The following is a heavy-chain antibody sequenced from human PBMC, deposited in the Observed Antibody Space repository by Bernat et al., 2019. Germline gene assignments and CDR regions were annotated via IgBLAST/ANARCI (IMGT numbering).Heavy chain of an antibody. CDR2: IIGSGGIT. D-gene: IGHD6-6*01. J-gene: IGHJ2*01. CDR3: AKLQGQCRDSSCPRYWHFDL. V-gene: IGHV3-23*04. CDR1: GFSFSSYA. Sequence: EVQLVESGGGLVQPGASLRLSCAASGFSFSSYAMTWVRQAPGGGLGLEWVSGIIGSGGITYYADSVKGRFTISRVNSENTLYLHMGGLRAEDTAVYYCAKLQGQCRDSSCPRYWHFDLWGRGTLVTVSS.